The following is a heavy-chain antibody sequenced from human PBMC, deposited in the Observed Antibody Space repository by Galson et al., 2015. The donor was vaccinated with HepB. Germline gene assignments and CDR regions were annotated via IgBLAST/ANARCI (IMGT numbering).Heavy chain of an antibody. V-gene: IGHV1-3*01. CDR2: INAGNGNT. D-gene: IGHD2-8*01. CDR1: GYTVTSYA. CDR3: ARGPPVLMVYDHWFDH. J-gene: IGHJ5*02. Sequence: SVKVSCKASGYTVTSYAMHWVRQAPGQRLEWMGWINAGNGNTKYSQKFKGRVTITRDTSESTAYMELSSLRSEDTAVYYCARGPPVLMVYDHWFDHWGQGTLVTVSS.